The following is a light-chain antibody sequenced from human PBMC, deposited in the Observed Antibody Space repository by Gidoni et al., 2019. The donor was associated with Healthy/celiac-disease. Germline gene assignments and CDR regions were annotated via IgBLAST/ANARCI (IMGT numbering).Light chain of an antibody. J-gene: IGKJ2*01. CDR1: QSVSSSY. V-gene: IGKV3-20*01. Sequence: EIVLTQSPGTLSLSPGERATLSCRASQSVSSSYSAWYQQKPGQAPRRLIYGASSRATGIPDRFSGSGSGTDFTLTISRLEPEDFAVYYCQQYGSSPVTFGQGTKLEIK. CDR2: GAS. CDR3: QQYGSSPVT.